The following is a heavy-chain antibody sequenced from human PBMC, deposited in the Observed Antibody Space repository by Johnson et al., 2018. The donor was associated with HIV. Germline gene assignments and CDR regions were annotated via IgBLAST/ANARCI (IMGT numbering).Heavy chain of an antibody. J-gene: IGHJ3*02. CDR2: ISWNGGST. CDR1: GFIFDDYA. Sequence: VQLVESGGGVVQPGRSLRLSCAASGFIFDDYAMHWVRQAPGKGLEWVSGISWNGGSTGYADSVKGRFTISRDNSKNTLYLQMNSLRAEDTAVYYCASPIEYSSSADAFDIWGQGTMVTVSS. CDR3: ASPIEYSSSADAFDI. D-gene: IGHD6-6*01. V-gene: IGHV3-9*01.